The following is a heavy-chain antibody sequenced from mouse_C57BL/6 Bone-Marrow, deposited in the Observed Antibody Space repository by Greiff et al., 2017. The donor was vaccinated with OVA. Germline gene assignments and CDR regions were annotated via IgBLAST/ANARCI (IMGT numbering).Heavy chain of an antibody. CDR1: GYTFTSYG. CDR2: IYPRSGNT. V-gene: IGHV1-81*01. J-gene: IGHJ4*01. CDR3: AGYYGSSYGAMDY. Sequence: QVQLQQSGAELARPGASVKLSCKASGYTFTSYGISWVKQRTGQGLEWIGEIYPRSGNTYYNEKFKGKATLTADTSSNTAYMQLSSLTTEDSAIYYCAGYYGSSYGAMDYWGQGTSVTVSS. D-gene: IGHD1-1*01.